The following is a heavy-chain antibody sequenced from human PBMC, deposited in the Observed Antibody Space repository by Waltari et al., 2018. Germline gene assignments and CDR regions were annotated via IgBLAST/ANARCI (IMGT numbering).Heavy chain of an antibody. J-gene: IGHJ4*02. V-gene: IGHV3-21*01. CDR2: ISSSSSYI. CDR3: ARDRGSGSSPLDY. CDR1: GFTFSSYS. D-gene: IGHD1-26*01. Sequence: EVQLVESGGGLVKPGGYLRLSCAASGFTFSSYSMTWVRQAPGKGLEWVSSISSSSSYIYYADSVKGRFTISRDNAKNSLYLQMNSLRAEDTAVYSCARDRGSGSSPLDYWGQGTLVTVSS.